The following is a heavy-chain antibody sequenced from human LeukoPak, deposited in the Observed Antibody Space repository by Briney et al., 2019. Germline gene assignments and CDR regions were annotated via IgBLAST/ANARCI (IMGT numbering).Heavy chain of an antibody. CDR2: INPNSGGP. CDR3: ARYDCPLRGCYTGY. J-gene: IGHJ4*02. Sequence: AAVNVSCKASGYTFNGYYMHWVRQAPGQGLEWMVWINPNSGGPHYAQNFQGRITLTSDTSISPAYMELSRLNSDDPAVYYRARYDCPLRGCYTGYWGQGTLVTVSS. V-gene: IGHV1-2*02. D-gene: IGHD2-2*02. CDR1: GYTFNGYY.